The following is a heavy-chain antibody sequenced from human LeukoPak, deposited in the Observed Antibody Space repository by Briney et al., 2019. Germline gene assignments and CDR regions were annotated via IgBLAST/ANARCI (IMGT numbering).Heavy chain of an antibody. CDR3: AKHDYSSSLYCFAY. CDR1: RFTFSGYA. J-gene: IGHJ4*02. V-gene: IGHV3-23*01. CDR2: ITGSGGST. Sequence: GGSLRLSSAASRFTFSGYAMSWVRQAAGKGLEWVSTITGSGGSTFYADSVKGLFTISRDNSKNTLSLQMNSLRAEDTAVYYCAKHDYSSSLYCFAYWREGTLVTVSS. D-gene: IGHD6-13*01.